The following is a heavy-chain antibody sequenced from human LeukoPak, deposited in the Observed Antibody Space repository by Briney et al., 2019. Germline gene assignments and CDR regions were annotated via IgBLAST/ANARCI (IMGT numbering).Heavy chain of an antibody. CDR1: GNYFTCYW. CDR2: IHPSDSDT. CDR3: ARIVVGATKEGIDY. J-gene: IGHJ4*02. D-gene: IGHD1-26*01. Sequence: GESLKISYKASGNYFTCYWSAWVRQMPGKGLEWMGIIHPSDSDTRYSPSFQGQVTISVDTSITTAYLQWSSLEDSDTAMYFCARIVVGATKEGIDYWGQGTLVTVSS. V-gene: IGHV5-51*01.